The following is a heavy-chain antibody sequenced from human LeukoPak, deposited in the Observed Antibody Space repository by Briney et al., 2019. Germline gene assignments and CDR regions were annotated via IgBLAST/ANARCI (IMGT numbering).Heavy chain of an antibody. V-gene: IGHV1-2*02. CDR3: ARSSGCDY. J-gene: IGHJ4*02. CDR1: GGTFSSYA. Sequence: WASVKVSCKASGGTFSSYAISWVRQAPGQGLEWMGWINPNSGGTNYAQKFQGRVTMTRDTSISTAYMELSRLRSDDTAVYYCARSSGCDYWGQGTLVTVSS. CDR2: INPNSGGT. D-gene: IGHD6-19*01.